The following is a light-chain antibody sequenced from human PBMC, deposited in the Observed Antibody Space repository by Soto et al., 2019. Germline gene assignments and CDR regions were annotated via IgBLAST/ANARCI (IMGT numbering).Light chain of an antibody. CDR3: HQYAWSPLT. Sequence: EIVLTQSPGTLSLSPGERATLSCRASQTVPRSYLAWYQQRPGQAPRLLIYDASIRATGIPDRFSGSESGTDFTLTISSLEPEDFAVYYCHQYAWSPLTFGQGTRLEMK. J-gene: IGKJ5*01. V-gene: IGKV3-20*01. CDR2: DAS. CDR1: QTVPRSY.